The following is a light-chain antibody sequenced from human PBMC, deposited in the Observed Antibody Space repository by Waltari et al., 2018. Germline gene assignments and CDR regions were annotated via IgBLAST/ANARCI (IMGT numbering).Light chain of an antibody. V-gene: IGKV1-5*01. CDR3: QQYNSAPYS. CDR1: QNINSW. Sequence: DIHMTQSPSSLSASVGDKLPITCQASQNINSWLAWYQQKPGKAPKPLIYKVSSLESGVPSRFSGSGAGTDFTLTISSLQPEDFATYYCQQYNSAPYSFGQGTKVEIK. J-gene: IGKJ2*03. CDR2: KVS.